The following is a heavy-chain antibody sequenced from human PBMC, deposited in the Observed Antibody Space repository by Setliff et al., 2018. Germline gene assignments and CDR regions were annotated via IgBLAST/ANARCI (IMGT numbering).Heavy chain of an antibody. J-gene: IGHJ4*02. D-gene: IGHD1-26*01. V-gene: IGHV4-4*02. CDR2: INHSGNT. Sequence: PSETLSLTCTVSGGSISSSNWWSWVRQPPEKGLEWIGEINHSGNTNYNPSLKSRVTISVDTSKNQFSLKLSSVTAADTAVYYCARGGGIVGATAVDYWGQGTLVTVSS. CDR3: ARGGGIVGATAVDY. CDR1: GGSISSSNW.